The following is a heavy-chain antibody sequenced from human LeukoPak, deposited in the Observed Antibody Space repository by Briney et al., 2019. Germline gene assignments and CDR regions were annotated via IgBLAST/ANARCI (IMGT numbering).Heavy chain of an antibody. Sequence: SETLSLICTVSGGSISSSSYYWGWVRQPPGKGLEWIGSIYYSGSTYYNPSLKSRVTISVDTSKNQFSLKLSSVTAADTAVYYCARVYCSSTSCYTPTFDYWGQGTLVTVSS. J-gene: IGHJ4*02. D-gene: IGHD2-2*02. V-gene: IGHV4-39*07. CDR2: IYYSGST. CDR1: GGSISSSSYY. CDR3: ARVYCSSTSCYTPTFDY.